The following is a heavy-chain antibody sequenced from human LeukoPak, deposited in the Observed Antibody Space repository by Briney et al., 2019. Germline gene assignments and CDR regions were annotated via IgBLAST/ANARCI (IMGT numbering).Heavy chain of an antibody. CDR1: GGSISSGSYY. J-gene: IGHJ4*02. Sequence: SETLSLTCTVSGGSISSGSYYWSWIRQPAGKGLEWIGRIYTSGSTNYNPSLKSRVTISVDTSKNQFSLKLSSVTAADTAVYYCARDYDYYGSGSYGDYWGQGTLVTVSS. CDR3: ARDYDYYGSGSYGDY. CDR2: IYTSGST. V-gene: IGHV4-61*02. D-gene: IGHD3-10*01.